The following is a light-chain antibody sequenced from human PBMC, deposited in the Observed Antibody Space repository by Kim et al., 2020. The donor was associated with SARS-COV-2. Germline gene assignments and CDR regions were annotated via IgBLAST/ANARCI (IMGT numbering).Light chain of an antibody. CDR3: QQYSRSPST. Sequence: APGEKGTPSSSTSKRITSSYLAWYQQKLGQAPRLLIYGASSRATGIPDRFSGSGSGTEFTLTISRLESEDFAVYYCQQYSRSPSTFGQGTRLEIK. CDR2: GAS. CDR1: KRITSSY. V-gene: IGKV3-20*01. J-gene: IGKJ5*01.